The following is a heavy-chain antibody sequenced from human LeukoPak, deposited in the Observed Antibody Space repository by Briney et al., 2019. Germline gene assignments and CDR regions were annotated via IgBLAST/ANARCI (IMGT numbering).Heavy chain of an antibody. D-gene: IGHD5-18*01. J-gene: IGHJ4*02. CDR3: AKEYGYTYGEFDY. CDR1: GFTFSSYS. CDR2: ISGSGVST. V-gene: IGHV3-23*01. Sequence: GGSLRLSCAASGFTFSSYSMNWVRQAPGKGLEWVSAISGSGVSTYYADSVKGRFTISRDNSKNTLYLQMNSLRAEDTAVYYCAKEYGYTYGEFDYWGQGTLVTVSS.